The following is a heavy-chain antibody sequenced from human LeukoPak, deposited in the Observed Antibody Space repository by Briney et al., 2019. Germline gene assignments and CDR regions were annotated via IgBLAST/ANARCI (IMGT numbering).Heavy chain of an antibody. V-gene: IGHV1-2*02. J-gene: IGHJ4*02. CDR3: ARVPCSSTSCYAAYDY. CDR1: GCTFTGYY. Sequence: ASVKVSCKASGCTFTGYYMHWVRQAPGQGLEWMGWINPNSGGTNYAQKFQGRVTMTRDTSISTAYMELSRLRSDDTAVYYCARVPCSSTSCYAAYDYWGQGTLVTVSS. CDR2: INPNSGGT. D-gene: IGHD2-2*01.